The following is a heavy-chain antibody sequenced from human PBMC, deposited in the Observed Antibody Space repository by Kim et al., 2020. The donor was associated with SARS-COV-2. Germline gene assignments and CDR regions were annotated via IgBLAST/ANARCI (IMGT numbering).Heavy chain of an antibody. CDR1: GDSLSSDY. Sequence: SETLSLTCTVSGDSLSSDYWSWNRQPAGKGLEWIGRIYTSGRTNYNPSLQSRVTMSVDMSKNQLSLKLSFVTAADTAVLYCASAFGHWGQGTLVTV. CDR3: ASAFGH. V-gene: IGHV4-4*07. D-gene: IGHD3-3*01. J-gene: IGHJ4*02. CDR2: IYTSGRT.